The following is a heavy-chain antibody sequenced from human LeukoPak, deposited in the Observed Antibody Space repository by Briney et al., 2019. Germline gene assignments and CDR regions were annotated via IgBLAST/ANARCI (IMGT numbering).Heavy chain of an antibody. Sequence: PGGSLRLSCAASVFTFRSYGMNWVRQAPGTGRAWVSYVSPSSSSIYYADSVKGRFTISRDNDKNSLCLQMNSLRAEDTAVYYCAREHTPYGSGCTAAYWGQGTLVTVSS. J-gene: IGHJ4*02. CDR2: VSPSSSSI. V-gene: IGHV3-48*01. CDR1: VFTFRSYG. D-gene: IGHD6-19*01. CDR3: AREHTPYGSGCTAAY.